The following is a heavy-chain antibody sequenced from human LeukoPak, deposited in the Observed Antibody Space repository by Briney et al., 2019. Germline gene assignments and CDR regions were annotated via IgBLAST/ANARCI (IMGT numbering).Heavy chain of an antibody. Sequence: SQTLSLTCTVSGGSISSGSYYWSWIRQPAGRGLEWIGRIYTSGSTNYNPSLKSRVTISVDTSKNQFSLKLSSVTAADTAVYYCARRAGTTDWYFDLWGRGTLVTVSS. CDR2: IYTSGST. CDR3: ARRAGTTDWYFDL. V-gene: IGHV4-61*02. J-gene: IGHJ2*01. D-gene: IGHD1-7*01. CDR1: GGSISSGSYY.